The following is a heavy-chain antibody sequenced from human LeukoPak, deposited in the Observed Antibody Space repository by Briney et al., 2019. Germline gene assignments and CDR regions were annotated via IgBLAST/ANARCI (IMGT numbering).Heavy chain of an antibody. J-gene: IGHJ4*02. CDR3: ARIRGYYDILTGYYRGPFDY. V-gene: IGHV3-9*01. CDR2: INWNGRFI. Sequence: GGSLRLSCAASGFTFDDYAMHWVRQAPGKGLEWVSTINWNGRFIGYADSVKGRFTISRDNSKNTLYLQMNSLRAEDTAVYYCARIRGYYDILTGYYRGPFDYWGQGTLVTVSS. CDR1: GFTFDDYA. D-gene: IGHD3-9*01.